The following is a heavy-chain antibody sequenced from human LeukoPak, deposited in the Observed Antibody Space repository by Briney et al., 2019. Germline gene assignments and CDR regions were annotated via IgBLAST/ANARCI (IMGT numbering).Heavy chain of an antibody. D-gene: IGHD5-24*01. CDR2: IIPIFGTA. CDR3: ARVGPIDGYHGIAFDI. Sequence: SVKVSCKASGYTFTSYHIRWVRQAPGQGLEWMGGIIPIFGTANYAQKFQGRVTITADKSTSTAYMELSSLRSEDTAVYYCARVGPIDGYHGIAFDIWGQGTMVTVSS. CDR1: GYTFTSYH. V-gene: IGHV1-69*06. J-gene: IGHJ3*02.